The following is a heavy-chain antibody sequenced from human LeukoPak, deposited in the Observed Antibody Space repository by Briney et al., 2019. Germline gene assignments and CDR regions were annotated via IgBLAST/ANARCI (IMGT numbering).Heavy chain of an antibody. CDR1: GFTFSGSA. J-gene: IGHJ4*02. V-gene: IGHV3-73*01. CDR2: IRSKANSYAT. Sequence: GGSLRLSCAASGFTFSGSAMHGVRQASGKGREWGGRIRSKANSYATAYAASVKGRFTISRDDSKNTAYLQMNSLKTEDTAVYYCTRRAVVDYWGQGTLVTVSS. D-gene: IGHD6-19*01. CDR3: TRRAVVDY.